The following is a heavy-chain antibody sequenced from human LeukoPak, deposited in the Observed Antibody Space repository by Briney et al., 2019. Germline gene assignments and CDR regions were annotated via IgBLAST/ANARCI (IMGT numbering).Heavy chain of an antibody. CDR1: GGSISSYY. D-gene: IGHD3-22*01. V-gene: IGHV4-59*01. Sequence: PSETLSLTCTVSGGSISSYYWSWIRQPPGKGLEWVGYIYYSGSTNYNPSLKSRVTISVDTSKNQFSLKLSSVTAADTAVYYCAREALNAYDSSGYYAWGQGTLVTVSS. J-gene: IGHJ4*02. CDR2: IYYSGST. CDR3: AREALNAYDSSGYYA.